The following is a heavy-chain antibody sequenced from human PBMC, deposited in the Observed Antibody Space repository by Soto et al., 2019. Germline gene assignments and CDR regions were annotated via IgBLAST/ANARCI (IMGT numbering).Heavy chain of an antibody. V-gene: IGHV1-18*01. CDR2: ISAYNGNT. CDR1: GYTFTSYA. J-gene: IGHJ4*02. Sequence: QVQLVQSGAEMKKPGASVKVSCKASGYTFTSYAISWVRQAPGQGLEWMGWISAYNGNTNYAQMLQVRVTMTTDTSTSTAYMELRSLTSDDTAVYYCARDLAAGLVDYWGQGTLVTVSS. CDR3: ARDLAAGLVDY. D-gene: IGHD6-19*01.